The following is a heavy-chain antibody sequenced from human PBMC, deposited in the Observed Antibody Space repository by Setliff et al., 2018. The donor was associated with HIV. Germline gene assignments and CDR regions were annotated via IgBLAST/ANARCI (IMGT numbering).Heavy chain of an antibody. CDR1: GYSFTTYW. D-gene: IGHD6-13*01. Sequence: GESLKISCKTSGYSFTTYWIGWVRQMPGKGLEWMGNIYPDDSDITYSPSFQGHVTISADKSITYLQWSTLKASDTAMYYCASSRSWVNAFDIWGQGTMVTVSS. CDR2: IYPDDSDI. CDR3: ASSRSWVNAFDI. V-gene: IGHV5-51*01. J-gene: IGHJ3*02.